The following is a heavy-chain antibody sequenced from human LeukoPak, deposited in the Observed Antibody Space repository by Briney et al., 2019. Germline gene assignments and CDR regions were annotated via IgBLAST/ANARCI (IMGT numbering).Heavy chain of an antibody. CDR1: GFTFSSYS. D-gene: IGHD6-13*01. CDR3: ATTGGSWYDGSFDY. V-gene: IGHV3-21*01. Sequence: GGSLRLSCAASGFTFSSYSMNWVRQAPGKGLEWVSSISSSSSYIYYADSAKGRFTISRDNAKNSLYLQMNNLRAEDTAVYYCATTGGSWYDGSFDYWGQGTLVTVSS. CDR2: ISSSSSYI. J-gene: IGHJ4*02.